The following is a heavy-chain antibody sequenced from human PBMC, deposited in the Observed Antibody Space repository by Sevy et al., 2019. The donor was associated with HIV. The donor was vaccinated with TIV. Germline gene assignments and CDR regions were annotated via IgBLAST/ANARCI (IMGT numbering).Heavy chain of an antibody. CDR3: ASLPNNYYDTSGSSGDDAFDL. V-gene: IGHV3-33*03. D-gene: IGHD3-22*01. Sequence: GGSLRLACAASGFTFNNYGMHWVRRAPGKGLEWVAVLWNDQINKDYADSVKGRFTISRDNSKNTLYLQMNSLRAEDTAVYYCASLPNNYYDTSGSSGDDAFDLWGRGTMVTVSS. J-gene: IGHJ3*01. CDR1: GFTFNNYG. CDR2: LWNDQINK.